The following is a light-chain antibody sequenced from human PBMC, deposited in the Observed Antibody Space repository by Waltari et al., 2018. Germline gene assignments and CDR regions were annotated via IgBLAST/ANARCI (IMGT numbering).Light chain of an antibody. CDR2: DAS. J-gene: IGKJ1*01. V-gene: IGKV3-20*01. CDR3: QKYGTRPAT. CDR1: QSVGRT. Sequence: EIVLTQSPGCLSLYPGARATRSWRASQSVGRTLAWYQQRPGQAPRLLIYDASSRATGIPDRFSGSGSGTDFSLTISRLEPEDFAVYYCQKYGTRPATFGQGTKVEVK.